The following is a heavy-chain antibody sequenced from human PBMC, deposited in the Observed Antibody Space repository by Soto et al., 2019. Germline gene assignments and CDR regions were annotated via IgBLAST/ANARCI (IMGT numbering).Heavy chain of an antibody. D-gene: IGHD3-22*01. Sequence: QSVGSPRLSCAASGFTVSSNYMSWVRQAPGKGLEWVLVIYSGGSTYYADSVKGRFTISRDNSKNTLYLQMNSLRAEDTAAYYCARDNYYDSSGYQPMGMDVWGQGTTVTVSS. CDR2: IYSGGST. CDR1: GFTVSSNY. CDR3: ARDNYYDSSGYQPMGMDV. J-gene: IGHJ6*02. V-gene: IGHV3-53*01.